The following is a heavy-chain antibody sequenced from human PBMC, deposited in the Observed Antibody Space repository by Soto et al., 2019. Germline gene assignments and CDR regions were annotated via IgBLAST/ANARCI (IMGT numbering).Heavy chain of an antibody. J-gene: IGHJ5*02. D-gene: IGHD6-13*01. V-gene: IGHV4-34*01. CDR3: ARRYSIAAGTQFDP. CDR1: GGSFSGYY. CDR2: INHSGST. Sequence: QVQLQQWGAGLLKPSETLSLTCAVYGGSFSGYYWSWIRQPPGKGLEWIGEINHSGSTNYNPSLKSRVTISVDTSKNQSSLKLSSVTAADTAVYYCARRYSIAAGTQFDPWGQGTLVTVSS.